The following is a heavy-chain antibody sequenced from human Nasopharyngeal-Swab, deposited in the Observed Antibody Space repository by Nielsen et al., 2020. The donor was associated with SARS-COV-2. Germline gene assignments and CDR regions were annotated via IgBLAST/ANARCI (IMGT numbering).Heavy chain of an antibody. CDR3: ARRSDWFDP. Sequence: SETLSLTCTVSGGSISSSSYYWGWIRQPPGKGLEWIGSIYYSGSTYYNPSLKSRVAISVDTSKNQFSLKLSSVTAADTAVYYCARRSDWFDPWGQGTLVTVSS. CDR2: IYYSGST. V-gene: IGHV4-39*01. J-gene: IGHJ5*02. CDR1: GGSISSSSYY.